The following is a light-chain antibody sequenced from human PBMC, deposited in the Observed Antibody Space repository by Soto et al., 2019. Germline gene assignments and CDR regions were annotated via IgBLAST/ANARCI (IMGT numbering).Light chain of an antibody. CDR3: SSYTSSSRYV. Sequence: QSVLTQPASVSGSPGQSITISCTGTSSDVGGYNYVSWYQQHPGKAPKLMIYEVSNRPSGVSNRFSGSKPGNTASLTISGLQVEDEADYYCSSYTSSSRYVFGTGTKVTVL. CDR2: EVS. CDR1: SSDVGGYNY. J-gene: IGLJ1*01. V-gene: IGLV2-14*01.